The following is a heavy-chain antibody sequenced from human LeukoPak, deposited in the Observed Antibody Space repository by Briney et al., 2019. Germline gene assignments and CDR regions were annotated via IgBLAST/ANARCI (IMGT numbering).Heavy chain of an antibody. J-gene: IGHJ4*02. CDR1: GYTFTGYY. V-gene: IGHV1-2*02. Sequence: ASVKVSCKASGYTFTGYYMHWVRQAPGQGLEWMGWINPNSGGTNYAQKFQGRVTMTRDTSISTAYMEVGRLRYDDTAVDYCARDYSYDSSGLRTYYFDYWGQGTLVTVSS. CDR2: INPNSGGT. CDR3: ARDYSYDSSGLRTYYFDY. D-gene: IGHD3-22*01.